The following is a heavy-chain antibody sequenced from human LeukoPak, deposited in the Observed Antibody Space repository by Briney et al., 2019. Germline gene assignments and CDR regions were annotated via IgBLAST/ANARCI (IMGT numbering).Heavy chain of an antibody. CDR2: IYSGGST. CDR3: AREDY. V-gene: IGHV3-53*01. CDR1: GFTFSSYT. J-gene: IGHJ4*02. Sequence: GGSLRLSCAASGFTFSSYTMSWVRQAPGKGLEWVSVIYSGGSTYYADSVKGRFTISRDNSKNTLYLQMNSLRAEDTAVYYCAREDYWGQGTLVTVSS.